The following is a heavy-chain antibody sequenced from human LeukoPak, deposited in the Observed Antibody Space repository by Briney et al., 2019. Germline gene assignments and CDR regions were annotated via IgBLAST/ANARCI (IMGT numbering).Heavy chain of an antibody. J-gene: IGHJ4*02. V-gene: IGHV3-9*01. D-gene: IGHD7-27*01. CDR3: TREGKNWGEFS. CDR2: ISWNSGSI. Sequence: QPGRSLRLSCAASGFTFDDYAMHWVRQAPGKGLEWVSGISWNSGSIGYADSVKGRFTISRDNAKNSLYLQMNSLRFEDTAVYYCTREGKNWGEFSWGQGTLVTVSS. CDR1: GFTFDDYA.